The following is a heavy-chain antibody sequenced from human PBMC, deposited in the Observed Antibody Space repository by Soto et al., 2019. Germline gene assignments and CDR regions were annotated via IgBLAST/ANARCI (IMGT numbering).Heavy chain of an antibody. V-gene: IGHV1-2*02. CDR1: GYTFTGYY. D-gene: IGHD3-3*01. CDR2: INPNSGGT. J-gene: IGHJ5*02. Sequence: ASVKVSCKASGYTFTGYYMHWVRQAPGQGLEWMGWINPNSGGTNYAQKFQGRVTMTRDTSISTAYMELSRLRSDDTAVYYCARDSAALEWLLLNWFDPWRQGTLVTVSS. CDR3: ARDSAALEWLLLNWFDP.